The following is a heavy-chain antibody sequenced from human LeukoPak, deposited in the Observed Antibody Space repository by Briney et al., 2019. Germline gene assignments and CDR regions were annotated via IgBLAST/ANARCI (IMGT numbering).Heavy chain of an antibody. V-gene: IGHV3-30*04. Sequence: GGSLRLSCAASGFTFSSYAMHWVRQAPGKGLEWVAVISYDGSNKYYADSVKGRFTISRDNSKNTLYLQMNSLRAEDTAVYYCARDEVRGVISEIGPRYYYYYGMDVWGQGTTVTVSS. CDR3: ARDEVRGVISEIGPRYYYYYGMDV. J-gene: IGHJ6*02. CDR2: ISYDGSNK. CDR1: GFTFSSYA. D-gene: IGHD3-10*01.